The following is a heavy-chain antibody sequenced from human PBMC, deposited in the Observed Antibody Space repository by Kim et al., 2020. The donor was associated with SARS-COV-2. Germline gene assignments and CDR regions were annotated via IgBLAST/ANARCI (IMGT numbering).Heavy chain of an antibody. D-gene: IGHD2-2*01. J-gene: IGHJ4*02. V-gene: IGHV4-31*01. Sequence: YNPSLKSLVTISVDTSKNQFSLKLSSVTAADTAVYYCARVVVVPAAMADYWGQGTLVTVSS. CDR3: ARVVVVPAAMADY.